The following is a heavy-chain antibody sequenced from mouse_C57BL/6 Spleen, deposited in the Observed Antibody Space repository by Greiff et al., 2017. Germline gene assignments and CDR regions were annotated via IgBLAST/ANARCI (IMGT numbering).Heavy chain of an antibody. CDR2: IDPSGSYT. CDR1: GYTFTSYW. Sequence: QVQLQQPGAELVMPGASVKLSCKASGYTFTSYWMHWVKQRPGQGLEWIGEIDPSGSYTNYNQKFKGKSTLTVDKSSSTAYMQLSSLTSEDSAVXYYALYYYGSSYVCAMDYWGQGTSVTVSA. CDR3: ALYYYGSSYVCAMDY. J-gene: IGHJ4*01. D-gene: IGHD1-1*01. V-gene: IGHV1-69*01.